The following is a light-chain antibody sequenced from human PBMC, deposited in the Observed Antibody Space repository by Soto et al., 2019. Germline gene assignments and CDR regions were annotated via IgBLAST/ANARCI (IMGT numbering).Light chain of an antibody. CDR1: SGHSSYI. J-gene: IGLJ2*01. CDR3: ETWDTNTRV. Sequence: QSVLTQSSSASASLGSSVKVTCTLSSGHSSYIIAWHQQQPGKAPRYLMKLEGSGIYKKGSGVPDRFSGSSSGADRYLTIXXXXXXXXXXXYCETWDTNTRVFGGGTKLTVL. CDR2: LEGSGIY. V-gene: IGLV4-60*02.